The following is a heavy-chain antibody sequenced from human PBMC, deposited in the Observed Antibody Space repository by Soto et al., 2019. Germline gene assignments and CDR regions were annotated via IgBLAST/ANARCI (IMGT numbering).Heavy chain of an antibody. CDR3: ARGRRELGY. CDR2: INHNGNT. D-gene: IGHD3-10*01. J-gene: IGHJ4*02. V-gene: IGHV4-34*01. Sequence: WTWVRQSPEKGLEWIGEINHNGNTNYNPSLKSRVTISVDTSKNQVSLKLGSVTAADTAVYYCARGRRELGYWGQGTLVTVSS.